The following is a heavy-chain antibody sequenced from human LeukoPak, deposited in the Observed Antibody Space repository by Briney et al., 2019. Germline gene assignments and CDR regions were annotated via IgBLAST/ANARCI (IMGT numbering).Heavy chain of an antibody. CDR1: GVSVSSGSYY. D-gene: IGHD1-26*01. V-gene: IGHV4-61*01. CDR2: IYYSGST. CDR3: ASSSSGSYRFHDH. Sequence: PSETLSLTCTVSGVSVSSGSYYWRWVRQPRGNGVEWIGYIYYSGSTNYNPPLNRRVTISVHPSKHQFPPKLSSVTAADPALYYCASSSSGSYRFHDHWRQEPLVPVSS. J-gene: IGHJ4*02.